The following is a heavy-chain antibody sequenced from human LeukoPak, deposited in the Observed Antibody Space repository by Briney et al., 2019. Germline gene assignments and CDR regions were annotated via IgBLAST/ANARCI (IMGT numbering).Heavy chain of an antibody. Sequence: SETLSLTCAVYGGSFSGYYWSWIRQPPGKGLEWIGEINHSGSTNYNPSLKSRVTISADTSKDQFSLKLSSVTAADTAVYYCARGQKRYYYDSSGYPLKSWGQGTLVTVSS. CDR3: ARGQKRYYYDSSGYPLKS. J-gene: IGHJ4*02. V-gene: IGHV4-34*01. CDR1: GGSFSGYY. CDR2: INHSGST. D-gene: IGHD3-22*01.